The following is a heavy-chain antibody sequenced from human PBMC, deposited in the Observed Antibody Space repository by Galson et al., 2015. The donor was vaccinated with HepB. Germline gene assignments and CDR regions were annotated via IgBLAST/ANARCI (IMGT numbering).Heavy chain of an antibody. CDR3: ARDGGSSRSWFDP. CDR2: INPSGGST. Sequence: SVKVSCKASGYTFTSYYMHWVRQAPGQGLEWMGIINPSGGSTSYAQRFQGRVTMTRDTSTSTVYMELSSLRSEDTAVYYCARDGGSSRSWFDPWGQGTLVTVSS. J-gene: IGHJ5*02. V-gene: IGHV1-46*03. CDR1: GYTFTSYY. D-gene: IGHD2-15*01.